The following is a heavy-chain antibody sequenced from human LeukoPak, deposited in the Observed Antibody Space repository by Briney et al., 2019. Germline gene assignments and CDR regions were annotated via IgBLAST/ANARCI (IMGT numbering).Heavy chain of an antibody. V-gene: IGHV3-23*01. CDR1: GFSFSSSA. CDR3: ARAPDRSGSYYGGFDI. Sequence: GSLRLSCAASGFSFSSSAMNWVRQAPGKGLEWVSDISGSGSNTYYADSVKGRFTISRDNSKNTLYLQMNSLRAEDTAVYYCARAPDRSGSYYGGFDIWGQGTMVTVSS. CDR2: ISGSGSNT. D-gene: IGHD3-10*01. J-gene: IGHJ3*02.